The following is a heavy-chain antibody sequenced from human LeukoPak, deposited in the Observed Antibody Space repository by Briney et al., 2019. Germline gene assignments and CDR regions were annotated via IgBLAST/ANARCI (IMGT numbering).Heavy chain of an antibody. CDR3: ARGPASSGWYYFDY. D-gene: IGHD6-19*01. CDR2: IYYSGST. Sequence: SETLSLTCTVSGASISSYYWSWIRQPPGKGLDWIGYIYYSGSTIYNPSLKSRVTISVDTSKNQFSLKLYSVTAADTAVYYCARGPASSGWYYFDYWGQGTLVTVSS. J-gene: IGHJ4*02. CDR1: GASISSYY. V-gene: IGHV4-59*01.